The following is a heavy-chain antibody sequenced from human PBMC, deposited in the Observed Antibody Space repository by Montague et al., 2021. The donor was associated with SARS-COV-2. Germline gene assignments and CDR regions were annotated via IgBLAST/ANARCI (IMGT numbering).Heavy chain of an antibody. CDR3: ARAQYSGYDLPVGPYYYYYGMDV. CDR1: GFTFSSYE. D-gene: IGHD5-12*01. V-gene: IGHV3-48*03. J-gene: IGHJ6*02. CDR2: ISSSGSTI. Sequence: SLRLSCAASGFTFSSYEMNWVRQAPGKGLEWVSYISSSGSTIYYADSVKGRFTISRDTAKNSLYLQMNSLRAEDTAVYYCARAQYSGYDLPVGPYYYYYGMDVWGQGTTVTVSS.